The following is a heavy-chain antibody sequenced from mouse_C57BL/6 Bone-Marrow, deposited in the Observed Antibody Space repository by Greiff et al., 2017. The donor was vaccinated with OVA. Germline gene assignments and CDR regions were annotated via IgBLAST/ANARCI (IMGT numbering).Heavy chain of an antibody. CDR2: IYPRGGTT. Sequence: QVQLQQSGPELARPGASVKLSCKASGYTFTSYGISWVKQRTGQGLEWIGEIYPRGGTTYYNEKFSGKATLTSDNSSSTAYMELRSLTSEDSAVYFCERWYYGSSYLWDYFDYWGKGTTLTVSS. V-gene: IGHV1-81*01. CDR1: GYTFTSYG. J-gene: IGHJ2*01. CDR3: ERWYYGSSYLWDYFDY. D-gene: IGHD1-1*01.